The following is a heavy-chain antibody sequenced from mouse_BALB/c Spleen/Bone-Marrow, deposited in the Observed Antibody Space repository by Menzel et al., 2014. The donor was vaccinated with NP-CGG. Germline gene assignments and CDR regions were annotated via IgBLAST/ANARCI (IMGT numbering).Heavy chain of an antibody. CDR2: INPYNDGT. V-gene: IGHV1-14*01. Sequence: EVQLQQSGPELVKPGASVKMSCKASGYTFTSYVMHWVKQKPGQGLEWIGYINPYNDGTKYNEKFKGKATLTSDKSSSTAYMEISSLTSEDSAVYYCARGGRYDGAWFAYWGQGTLVTVSA. CDR3: ARGGRYDGAWFAY. CDR1: GYTFTSYV. D-gene: IGHD2-14*01. J-gene: IGHJ3*01.